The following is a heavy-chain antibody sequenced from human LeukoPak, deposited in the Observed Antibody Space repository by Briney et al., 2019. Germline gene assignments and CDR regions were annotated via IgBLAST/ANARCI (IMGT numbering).Heavy chain of an antibody. CDR1: GFTFSSYA. Sequence: GGSLRLSCEVSGFTFSSYAMSWVRQAPGKGLEWVSGISGSAYRTYYADSVKGRFTNSRDNSKNTLYLQMNSLRAEDTAVYYCARDMGIQLWLFDYWGQGTLVTVSS. J-gene: IGHJ4*02. CDR2: ISGSAYRT. CDR3: ARDMGIQLWLFDY. D-gene: IGHD5-18*01. V-gene: IGHV3-23*01.